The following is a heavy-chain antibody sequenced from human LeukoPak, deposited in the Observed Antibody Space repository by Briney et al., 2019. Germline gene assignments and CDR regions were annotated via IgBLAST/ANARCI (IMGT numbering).Heavy chain of an antibody. CDR1: GGSISSGGYY. CDR2: IYYSGST. J-gene: IGHJ6*03. D-gene: IGHD1-26*01. CDR3: ATSPFSSGSYGYYYYYMDV. V-gene: IGHV4-31*03. Sequence: SETLSLTCTVSGGSISSGGYYWSWIRQHPGKGLEWIGYIYYSGSTYYNPSLKSRVTISVDTSKNQFSLKLSSVTAADTAVYYCATSPFSSGSYGYYYYYMDVWGKGTTVTVSS.